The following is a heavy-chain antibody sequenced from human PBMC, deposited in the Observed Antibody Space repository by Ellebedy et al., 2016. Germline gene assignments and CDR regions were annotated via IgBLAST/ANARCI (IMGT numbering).Heavy chain of an antibody. CDR1: GFTFSSYS. V-gene: IGHV3-21*01. Sequence: GGSLRLSCAASGFTFSSYSMNWVRQAPGKGLEWVSSISSSSSYIYYADSVKGRFTISRDNAKNSLYLQMNSLRAEDTAVYYCARAAGSPRIQLWPIFDYYYGMDAWGQGTTVTVSS. D-gene: IGHD5-18*01. J-gene: IGHJ6*02. CDR3: ARAAGSPRIQLWPIFDYYYGMDA. CDR2: ISSSSSYI.